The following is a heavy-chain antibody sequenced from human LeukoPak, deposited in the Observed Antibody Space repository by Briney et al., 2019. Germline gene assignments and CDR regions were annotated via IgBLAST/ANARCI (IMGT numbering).Heavy chain of an antibody. V-gene: IGHV3-23*01. CDR2: ISGSGGST. Sequence: GGSLRLSCAASGFTFSSNDMNWVRQAPGKGLEWVSGISGSGGSTYSADSVKGRFTISRDNSKKTVYLQMNSLRAEDTAVYYCAKDRGLVGSTPSNFDYWGQGTLVTVSS. J-gene: IGHJ4*02. D-gene: IGHD1-26*01. CDR1: GFTFSSND. CDR3: AKDRGLVGSTPSNFDY.